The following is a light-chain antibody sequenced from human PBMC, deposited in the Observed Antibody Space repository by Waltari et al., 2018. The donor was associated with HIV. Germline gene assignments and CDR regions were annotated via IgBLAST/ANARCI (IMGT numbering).Light chain of an antibody. J-gene: IGLJ2*01. CDR2: NVS. CDR3: SSYAGTSNFVL. V-gene: IGLV2-11*01. CDR1: SSYVGAYNY. Sequence: QSALTQPRSVSESPGQSVTISCPGTSSYVGAYNYVSLYQQHPGRAPKFIIYNVSERPSGVPDRFSGSKSGNTASLTISGLQAEDEADYYCSSYAGTSNFVLFGGGTKLTVL.